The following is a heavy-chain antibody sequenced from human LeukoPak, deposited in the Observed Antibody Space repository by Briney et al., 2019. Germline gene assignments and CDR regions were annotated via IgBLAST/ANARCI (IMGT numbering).Heavy chain of an antibody. J-gene: IGHJ4*02. D-gene: IGHD1-26*01. Sequence: SSETLSLTCTVSGGSISSYYWSCIRQPPGKGLEWIGYIYYSGSTNYNPSLKSRVTISVDTSKNQFSLKLSSVTAADTAVYYCARGLSGDWGQGTLITVSS. CDR3: ARGLSGD. V-gene: IGHV4-59*01. CDR1: GGSISSYY. CDR2: IYYSGST.